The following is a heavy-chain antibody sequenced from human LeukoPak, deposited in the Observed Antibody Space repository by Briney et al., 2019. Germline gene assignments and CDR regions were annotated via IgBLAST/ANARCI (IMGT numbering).Heavy chain of an antibody. CDR3: TRVYSNGWYGNYFDY. D-gene: IGHD6-19*01. Sequence: GGSLRLSCTASGFTFGDYAMSWVRQAPGKGLEWVGFIRSKAYGGTTEYAASVKGRFTISRDDSKSIAYLQMNSLKTEDTAVYYCTRVYSNGWYGNYFDYWGQGTLVTVSS. J-gene: IGHJ4*02. CDR1: GFTFGDYA. V-gene: IGHV3-49*04. CDR2: IRSKAYGGTT.